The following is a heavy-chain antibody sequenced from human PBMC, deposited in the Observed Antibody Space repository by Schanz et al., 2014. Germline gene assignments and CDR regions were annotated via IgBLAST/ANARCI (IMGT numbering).Heavy chain of an antibody. V-gene: IGHV3-33*06. CDR3: AKDMQKDNAGKPQAFAI. CDR1: GLTFSSHG. CDR2: IWYDGSNK. J-gene: IGHJ3*02. Sequence: QVQLVESGGGVVQPGRSLRLSCAASGLTFSSHGMHWVRQAPGKGLEWVAVIWYDGSNKFYADSVNGRFSISRDNSKNTLDLQMNSLRHEDTAVYYCAKDMQKDNAGKPQAFAIWGQGTMVTVSS. D-gene: IGHD6-13*01.